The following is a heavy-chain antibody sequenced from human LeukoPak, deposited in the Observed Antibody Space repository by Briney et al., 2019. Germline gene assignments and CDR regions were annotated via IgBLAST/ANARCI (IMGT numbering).Heavy chain of an antibody. CDR1: GFIFSTSW. V-gene: IGHV3-7*01. CDR2: INLDGSEK. CDR3: ARDGGRREDY. D-gene: IGHD2-15*01. Sequence: PGGSLGLSCTASGFIFSTSWMTWVRQAPGKGLEWVANINLDGSEKYYVDSVKGRFTISRDNAKNSLYLQMNSLRAEDTAVYYCARDGGRREDYWGQGALVTVSS. J-gene: IGHJ4*02.